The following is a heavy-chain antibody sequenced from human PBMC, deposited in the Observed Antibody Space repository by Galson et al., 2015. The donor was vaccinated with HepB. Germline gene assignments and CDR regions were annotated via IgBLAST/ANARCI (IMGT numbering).Heavy chain of an antibody. Sequence: SLRLSCAASGFTFSSYGMHWVRQAPGKGLEWVAVISYDGSNKYYADSVKGRFTISRDNSKNTLYLQMNSLRAEDTAVYYCAKADRSGWHFDYWGQGTLVTVSS. V-gene: IGHV3-30*18. CDR2: ISYDGSNK. CDR1: GFTFSSYG. D-gene: IGHD6-19*01. J-gene: IGHJ4*02. CDR3: AKADRSGWHFDY.